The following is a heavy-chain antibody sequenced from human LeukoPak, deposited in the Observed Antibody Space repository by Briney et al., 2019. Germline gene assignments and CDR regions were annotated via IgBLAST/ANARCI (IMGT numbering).Heavy chain of an antibody. Sequence: ASVKVSCKASGYTFTGYYMHWVRQAPGQGIEWMGWINPNSGGTNYAQKFQGRVTMTRDTSISTAYMELSRLRSDDTAVYYCARNPVRGVIIGGYWGQGTLVTVSS. V-gene: IGHV1-2*02. CDR3: ARNPVRGVIIGGY. CDR2: INPNSGGT. D-gene: IGHD3-10*01. J-gene: IGHJ4*02. CDR1: GYTFTGYY.